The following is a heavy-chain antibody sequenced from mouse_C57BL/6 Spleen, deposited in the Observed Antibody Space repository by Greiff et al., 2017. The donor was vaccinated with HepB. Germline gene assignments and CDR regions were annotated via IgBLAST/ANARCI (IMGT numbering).Heavy chain of an antibody. CDR1: GYTFTSYW. J-gene: IGHJ2*01. CDR3: ARSRRREYFDY. Sequence: QVQLQQPGAELVRPGSSVKLSCKASGYTFTSYWMDWVKQRPGQGLEWIGNIYPSDSETHYNQKFKDKATLTADKSSSTAYMQLSSLTSEDSAVYYCARSRRREYFDYWGQGTTLTVSS. V-gene: IGHV1-61*01. CDR2: IYPSDSET.